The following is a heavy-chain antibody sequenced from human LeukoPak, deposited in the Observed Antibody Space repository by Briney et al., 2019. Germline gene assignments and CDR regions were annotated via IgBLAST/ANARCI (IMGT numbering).Heavy chain of an antibody. CDR1: GFTFSSYG. CDR3: AKDLLGSSFPFLRSACDY. D-gene: IGHD6-6*01. CDR2: IWSDGSNK. Sequence: GGSLRLSCAASGFTFSSYGMHWVRQAPGKGLEWVAFIWSDGSNKYYADSVKGRFTISRDNSKNTLYLQMNSLRDEDTALYYCAKDLLGSSFPFLRSACDYWGQGTLVTVSS. V-gene: IGHV3-30*02. J-gene: IGHJ4*02.